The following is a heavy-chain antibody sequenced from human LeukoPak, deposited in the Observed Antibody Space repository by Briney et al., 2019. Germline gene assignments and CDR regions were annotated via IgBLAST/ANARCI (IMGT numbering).Heavy chain of an antibody. CDR2: IIPIFGTA. CDR3: ARYSLGYYDSSGYYNFDY. Sequence: VKVSCKASGGTFSSYAISWVRQAPGQGLEWMGGIIPIFGTASYAQKFQGRVTITADESTSTAYMELSSLRPEDTAVYYCARYSLGYYDSSGYYNFDYWGQGTLVTVSS. J-gene: IGHJ4*02. D-gene: IGHD3-22*01. CDR1: GGTFSSYA. V-gene: IGHV1-69*01.